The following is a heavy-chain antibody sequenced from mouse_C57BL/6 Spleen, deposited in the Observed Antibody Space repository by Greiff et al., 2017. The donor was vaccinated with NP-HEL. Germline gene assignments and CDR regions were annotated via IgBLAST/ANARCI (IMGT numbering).Heavy chain of an antibody. J-gene: IGHJ4*01. CDR2: INYDGSST. D-gene: IGHD2-12*01. V-gene: IGHV5-16*01. CDR3: ARGLRRVGYAMDY. Sequence: DVQLVESEGGLVQPGSSMKLSCTASGFTFSDYYMAWVRQVPEKGLEWVANINYDGSSTYYLDSLKSRFIISRDNAKNILYLQMSSLKSEDTATYYCARGLRRVGYAMDYWGQGTSVTVSS. CDR1: GFTFSDYY.